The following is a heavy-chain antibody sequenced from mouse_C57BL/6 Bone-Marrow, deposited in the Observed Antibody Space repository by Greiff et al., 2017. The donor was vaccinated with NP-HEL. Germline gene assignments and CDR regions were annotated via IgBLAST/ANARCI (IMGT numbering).Heavy chain of an antibody. CDR1: GFTFSDYY. J-gene: IGHJ3*01. D-gene: IGHD2-1*01. Sequence: EVKVVESGGGLVQPGGSLKLSCAASGFTFSDYYMYWVRQTPEKRLEWVAYISNGGGSNYSPDTVKGRFTISRDNAKNTLYLRMSRLKSEDTAMYDCARPIYYGNYAAYWGQGTLVTVSA. CDR3: ARPIYYGNYAAY. CDR2: ISNGGGSN. V-gene: IGHV5-12*01.